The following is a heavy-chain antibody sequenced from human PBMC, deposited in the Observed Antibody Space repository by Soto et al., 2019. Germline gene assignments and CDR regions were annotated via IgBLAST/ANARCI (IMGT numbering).Heavy chain of an antibody. CDR1: GYTFTSYY. Sequence: ASVKVSCKASGYTFTSYYMHWVRQAPGQGLEWMGIINPSVGRTSYAQKLQGRVTITTDASTSTAYMELSSLRSEDTAVYYCARGLSVVVAATDNFSWFDPWGQGTLVTVSS. D-gene: IGHD2-15*01. J-gene: IGHJ5*02. CDR2: INPSVGRT. V-gene: IGHV1-46*01. CDR3: ARGLSVVVAATDNFSWFDP.